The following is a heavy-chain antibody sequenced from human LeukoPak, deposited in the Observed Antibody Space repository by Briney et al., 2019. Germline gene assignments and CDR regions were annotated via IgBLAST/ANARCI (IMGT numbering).Heavy chain of an antibody. CDR3: AREGPMSDSGSYSKSLGY. CDR2: INHSGTT. CDR1: GYSINSGYY. J-gene: IGHJ4*02. D-gene: IGHD3-10*01. V-gene: IGHV4-38-2*02. Sequence: SETLSLTCTVSGYSINSGYYWGWIRQPPGKGLEWIASINHSGTTYYNPSLASRVSISVDTSKNQFSLRLTSVTVADTAVYYCAREGPMSDSGSYSKSLGYWGQGTLVTVSS.